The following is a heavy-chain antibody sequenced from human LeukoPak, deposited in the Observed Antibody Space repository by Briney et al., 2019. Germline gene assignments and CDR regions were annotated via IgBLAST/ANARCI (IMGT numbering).Heavy chain of an antibody. CDR3: ARDRLVSGGSSCYPTDLYYYYGMDV. CDR1: GFTFSGYS. J-gene: IGHJ6*02. V-gene: IGHV3-21*01. Sequence: PGGSLRLTCAASGFTFSGYSMNWVRHAPGKGLEWVSSISSSRSYIYYADSVKCRFTISRDNAKNLLYLQMNSLRAEDTAVYYCARDRLVSGGSSCYPTDLYYYYGMDVWGQGTTVTVSS. D-gene: IGHD2-2*01. CDR2: ISSSRSYI.